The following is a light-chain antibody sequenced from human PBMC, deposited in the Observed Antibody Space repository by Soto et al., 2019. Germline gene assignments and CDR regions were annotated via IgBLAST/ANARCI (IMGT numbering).Light chain of an antibody. V-gene: IGLV2-14*01. Sequence: QSALTQPASVSGSPGQSITLSCTGTSSDVGGYNYVSWYQQHPGKAPKLMIYEASNRPSGVPDRFSGSKSGNTASLTISGLQAADEADYYCSLYTSENTYVFGTGTKVTVL. CDR3: SLYTSENTYV. J-gene: IGLJ1*01. CDR1: SSDVGGYNY. CDR2: EAS.